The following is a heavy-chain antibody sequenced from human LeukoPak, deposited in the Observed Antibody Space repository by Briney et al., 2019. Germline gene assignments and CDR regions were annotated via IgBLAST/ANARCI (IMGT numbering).Heavy chain of an antibody. J-gene: IGHJ6*03. V-gene: IGHV4-59*01. Sequence: PSETLSLTCTVSGGSISSYYWSWIRQPPGKGLEWIGYIYYSGSTNYKSSLKSRVTISVDTSKNQFSLKLRSVTAADTAVYYCARDRVGQQLVGRKNNYYYMDVWGKGTTVTISS. CDR1: GGSISSYY. D-gene: IGHD6-13*01. CDR2: IYYSGST. CDR3: ARDRVGQQLVGRKNNYYYMDV.